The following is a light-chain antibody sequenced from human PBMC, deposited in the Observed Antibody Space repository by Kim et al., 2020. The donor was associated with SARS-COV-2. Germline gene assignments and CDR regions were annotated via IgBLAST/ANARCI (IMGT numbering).Light chain of an antibody. V-gene: IGLV3-19*01. CDR3: NSRDSNDYVV. CDR2: GKD. Sequence: VAFGQTVRLTCQGDSRRSYYATWYQQKPGQAPKVVIYGKDNRPSGVPDRFSGSSSGNTAYLTITGTQAGDEADYYCNSRDSNDYVVFGGGTKVTVL. J-gene: IGLJ2*01. CDR1: SRRSYY.